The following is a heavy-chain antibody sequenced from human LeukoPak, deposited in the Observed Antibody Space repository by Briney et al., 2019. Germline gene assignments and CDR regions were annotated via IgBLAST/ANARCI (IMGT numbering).Heavy chain of an antibody. CDR3: AKDRGLATINCDL. CDR2: IRYDGTNT. D-gene: IGHD5-24*01. V-gene: IGHV3-30*02. Sequence: PGGSLRLSCAASGFSFSSFGMHWVRQAPGKGLEWVAFIRYDGTNTYYADSVKGRFTSSRDNSKNTAYLQMNSLRVEDTAMYYCAKDRGLATINCDLWGQGTLVTVSS. J-gene: IGHJ4*02. CDR1: GFSFSSFG.